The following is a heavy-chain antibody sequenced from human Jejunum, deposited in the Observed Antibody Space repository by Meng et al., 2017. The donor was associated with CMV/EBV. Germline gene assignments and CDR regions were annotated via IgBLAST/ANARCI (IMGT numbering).Heavy chain of an antibody. D-gene: IGHD4-23*01. CDR1: SIRIAAYY. CDR3: ARSSESGGHSNAFDI. CDR2: ISFTGNI. J-gene: IGHJ3*02. V-gene: IGHV4-30-4*08. Sequence: SIRIAAYYWSLIRQPPGKGLEWFGYISFTGNIYYNPSLRSRVTISADTSKNQLSLKLTSVTAADTAVYYCARSSESGGHSNAFDIWGQGTMVTVSS.